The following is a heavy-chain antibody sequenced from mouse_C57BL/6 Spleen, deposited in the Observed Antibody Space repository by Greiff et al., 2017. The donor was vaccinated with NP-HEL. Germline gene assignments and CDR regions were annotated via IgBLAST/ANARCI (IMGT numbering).Heavy chain of an antibody. CDR3: ARYSEGYAMDY. CDR2: IYPRSGNT. D-gene: IGHD1-1*01. J-gene: IGHJ4*01. CDR1: GYTFTSYG. Sequence: VQLQQSGAELARPGASVKLSCKASGYTFTSYGISWVKQRTGQGLEWIGEIYPRSGNTYYNEKLKGKATLTADKSSSTAYMELRSLTSEDSAVYFCARYSEGYAMDYWGQGTSVTVSS. V-gene: IGHV1-81*01.